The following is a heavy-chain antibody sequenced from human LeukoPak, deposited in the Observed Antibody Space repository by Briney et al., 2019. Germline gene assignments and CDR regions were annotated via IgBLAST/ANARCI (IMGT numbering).Heavy chain of an antibody. CDR2: IYYSGST. CDR3: ARPRQWLVAFDI. J-gene: IGHJ3*02. Sequence: PSETLPLTRTASGPSISASSYDWGWIRQPPGKGLEWIGSIYYSGSTYYNPSLKSRVTISVDTSKNQFSLKLSSVPTADTAVYYCARPRQWLVAFDIWGQGTMVTVSS. CDR1: GPSISASSYD. D-gene: IGHD6-19*01. V-gene: IGHV4-39*01.